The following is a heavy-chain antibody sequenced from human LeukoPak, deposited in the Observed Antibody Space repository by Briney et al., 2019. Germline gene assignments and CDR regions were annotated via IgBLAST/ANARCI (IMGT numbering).Heavy chain of an antibody. D-gene: IGHD3-22*01. CDR2: ISTYKRNI. V-gene: IGHV1-18*01. J-gene: IGHJ4*02. CDR1: GYTFTSFG. CDR3: ARDSDSSGYYFDY. Sequence: ASVKVSCKASGYTFTSFGISWVRQAPGQGLKWLGWISTYKRNIIYAQKLQGRVTMTTDTSTSTAYMELRSLRSDDTAVYYCARDSDSSGYYFDYWGQGTLVTVSS.